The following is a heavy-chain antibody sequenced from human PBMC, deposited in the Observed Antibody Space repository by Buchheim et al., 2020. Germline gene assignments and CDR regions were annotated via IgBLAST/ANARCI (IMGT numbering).Heavy chain of an antibody. Sequence: QVQLQESGPGLVKPSETLSLTCTVSGDSVSSSSYYWSWIRQPPRKGLEWIGYSYYTGSTNYYPSLKSRVTISGATSKNQFSLKLSSVAAADTAVYYCARESRYSYGFGNYWGQGTL. CDR1: GDSVSSSSYY. CDR3: ARESRYSYGFGNY. V-gene: IGHV4-61*01. CDR2: SYYTGST. J-gene: IGHJ4*02. D-gene: IGHD5-18*01.